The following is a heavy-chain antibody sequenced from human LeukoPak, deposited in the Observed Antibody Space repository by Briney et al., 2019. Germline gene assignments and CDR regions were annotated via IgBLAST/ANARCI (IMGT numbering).Heavy chain of an antibody. CDR2: ISPSGGST. CDR3: ARGFFGSGYLSVQF. V-gene: IGHV1-46*01. CDR1: GYTFTSNY. J-gene: IGHJ1*01. Sequence: ASVKVSCKAFGYTFTSNYMHWVRQAPGQGPEWMGVISPSGGSTTYAQKFQGRVTLTRDMSTSTDYLELSSLRSEDTAVYYRARGFFGSGYLSVQFWGQGTLVTVSS. D-gene: IGHD3-22*01.